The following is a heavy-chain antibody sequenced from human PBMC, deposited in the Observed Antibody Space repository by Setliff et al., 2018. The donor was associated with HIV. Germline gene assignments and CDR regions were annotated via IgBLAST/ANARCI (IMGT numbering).Heavy chain of an antibody. J-gene: IGHJ6*03. CDR1: GGSISSYY. CDR2: IYTSGST. Sequence: PSETLSLTCTVSGGSISSYYWSWIRQPPGKGLEWIGYIYTSGSTNYNPSLKSRVTISLDTSKNQFSLKLNSVTAADTAVYYCARIVRWELVATSTPFYYYMDVWGKGTTVTVSS. CDR3: ARIVRWELVATSTPFYYYMDV. V-gene: IGHV4-4*08. D-gene: IGHD1-26*01.